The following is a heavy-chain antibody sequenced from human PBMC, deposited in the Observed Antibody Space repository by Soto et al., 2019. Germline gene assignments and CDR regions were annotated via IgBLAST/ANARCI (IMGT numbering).Heavy chain of an antibody. CDR3: ATFKYCSSTRCPFDY. CDR2: IYYSGST. J-gene: IGHJ4*02. CDR1: GGSISSYY. Sequence: PSETLSLTCTVSGGSISSYYWSWIRQPPGKGLEWIGYIYYSGSTNYNPSLKSRVTISVDTSKNQFSLKLSSVTAADTAVYYCATFKYCSSTRCPFDYWGQGTLVTVSS. D-gene: IGHD2-2*01. V-gene: IGHV4-59*08.